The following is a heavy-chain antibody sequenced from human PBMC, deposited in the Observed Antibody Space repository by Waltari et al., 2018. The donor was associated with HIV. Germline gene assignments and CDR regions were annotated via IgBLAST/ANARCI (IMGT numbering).Heavy chain of an antibody. CDR1: GGSIRNYY. CDR3: ARYSSAWTGFDY. V-gene: IGHV4-59*01. D-gene: IGHD6-19*01. Sequence: QVQLQGSGPGLVQPSETLSLICTVSGGSIRNYYWGWVRQPPGKGLEWIGYIYYTGSTDYNPSLKSRVTISVDTSKNQFSLKLTSVTAADTAQYYCARYSSAWTGFDYWGQGTLVTVSS. CDR2: IYYTGST. J-gene: IGHJ4*02.